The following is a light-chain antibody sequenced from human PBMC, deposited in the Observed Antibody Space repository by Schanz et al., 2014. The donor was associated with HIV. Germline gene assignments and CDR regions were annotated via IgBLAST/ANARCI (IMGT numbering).Light chain of an antibody. CDR1: SGDIGPYDY. V-gene: IGLV2-14*03. J-gene: IGLJ3*02. Sequence: QSALTQPASMSGSPGQSITISCTGTSGDIGPYDYVSWYQQHPGQAPKLLIYDVTDRPSGISNRFSGSKSGYTASLTISGLQAEDEADYYRCSYAGSRTWVFGGGTKLTVL. CDR2: DVT. CDR3: CSYAGSRTWV.